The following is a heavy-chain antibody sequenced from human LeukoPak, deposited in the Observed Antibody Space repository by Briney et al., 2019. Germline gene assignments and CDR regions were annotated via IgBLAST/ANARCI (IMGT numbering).Heavy chain of an antibody. CDR3: ARHEVLGLYYFDY. D-gene: IGHD3-10*01. CDR2: IYYSGST. J-gene: IGHJ4*02. CDR1: GGSISSSSYY. Sequence: SETLSLTCTVSGGSISSSSYYWGWIRQPPGKGLEWIGSIYYSGSTYYNPSLKSRVTISVDTSKNQFSLKLSSVTAADTAVYCCARHEVLGLYYFDYWGQGTLVTVSS. V-gene: IGHV4-39*01.